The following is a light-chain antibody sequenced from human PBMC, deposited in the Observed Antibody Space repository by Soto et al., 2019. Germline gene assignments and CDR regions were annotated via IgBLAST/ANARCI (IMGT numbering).Light chain of an antibody. Sequence: DIQMTQSPPTLSASVGDRVTITCRASQPISSWLAWYHQKPGKAPKLLIYDASNLEGGVPSRFSGSGSGTEFTLTISSLQPEDFGIYYCQQYDNYWTFGQGTKVEIK. CDR2: DAS. V-gene: IGKV1-5*01. J-gene: IGKJ1*01. CDR1: QPISSW. CDR3: QQYDNYWT.